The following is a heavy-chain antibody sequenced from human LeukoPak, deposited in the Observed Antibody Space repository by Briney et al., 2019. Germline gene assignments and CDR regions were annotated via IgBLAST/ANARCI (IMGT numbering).Heavy chain of an antibody. D-gene: IGHD5-24*01. CDR1: GGSISSSSYY. CDR3: ARGKRDGYNYPYYYYMDV. J-gene: IGHJ6*03. Sequence: SETLSLTCTVSGGSISSSSYYWGWIRQPPGKGLEWIGEINHSGSTNYNPSLKSRVTISVDTSKNQFSLKLSSVTAADTAVYYCARGKRDGYNYPYYYYMDVWGKGTTVTVSS. V-gene: IGHV4-39*07. CDR2: INHSGST.